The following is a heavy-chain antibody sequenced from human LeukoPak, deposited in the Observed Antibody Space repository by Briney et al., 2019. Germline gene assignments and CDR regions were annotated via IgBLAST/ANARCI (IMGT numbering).Heavy chain of an antibody. CDR1: GGSISSYY. CDR2: IYYSGST. V-gene: IGHV4-59*01. J-gene: IGHJ4*02. CDR3: ARGVPAAIDSYYFDY. Sequence: PSETLSLTCTVSGGSISSYYWSWIRQPPGKGLEWIGYIYYSGSTNYNPSLKSRVTISVDPSKNQFSLKLSSVTAADTAVYYCARGVPAAIDSYYFDYWGQGTLVTVSS. D-gene: IGHD2-2*01.